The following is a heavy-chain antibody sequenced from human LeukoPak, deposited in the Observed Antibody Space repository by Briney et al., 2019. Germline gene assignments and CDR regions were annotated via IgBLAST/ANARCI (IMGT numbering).Heavy chain of an antibody. CDR1: GFTFSSYA. CDR2: ISGSATST. CDR3: AKDLSSSWPNALGI. D-gene: IGHD6-13*01. V-gene: IGHV3-23*01. J-gene: IGHJ3*02. Sequence: PGGSLRLSCAASGFTFSSYAMSWVRQAPGKGLEWVSAISGSATSTYYADSVKGRFTISRDNSKNTLYLQMNSLRAEDTAVYYCAKDLSSSWPNALGIWGQGTMVTVSS.